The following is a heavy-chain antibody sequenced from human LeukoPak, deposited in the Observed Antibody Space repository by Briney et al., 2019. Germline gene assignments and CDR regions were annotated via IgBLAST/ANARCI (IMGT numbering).Heavy chain of an antibody. CDR3: ARPQYFGLTGMNAFDI. CDR1: GYSFTNYW. Sequence: GESVKISCKGSGYSFTNYWIGWVRQMPGKSLELMGVIYPGDSATRYSPSFQGQVTISADKSISTAYLQWSSLKASDTAMYYCARPQYFGLTGMNAFDIWGQGTMVTVSS. J-gene: IGHJ3*02. CDR2: IYPGDSAT. D-gene: IGHD2/OR15-2a*01. V-gene: IGHV5-51*01.